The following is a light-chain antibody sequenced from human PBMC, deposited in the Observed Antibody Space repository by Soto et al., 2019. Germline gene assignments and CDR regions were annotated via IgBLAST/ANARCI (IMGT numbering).Light chain of an antibody. CDR2: TAS. CDR1: QGISXY. Sequence: DIQMTQSPSSLSASAGDGVTITCRASQGISXYLALXXXXXGXGXKLLIYTASTLQSGVPSRFSGSGSGAEFPLTISSLQPEDVATYYCQKYNSAPWTFGQGTKVDIK. CDR3: QKYNSAPWT. J-gene: IGKJ1*01. V-gene: IGKV1-27*01.